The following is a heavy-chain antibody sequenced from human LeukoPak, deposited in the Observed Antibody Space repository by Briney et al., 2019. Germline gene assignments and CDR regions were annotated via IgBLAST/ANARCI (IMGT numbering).Heavy chain of an antibody. CDR3: ARSGNYLGWFDP. J-gene: IGHJ5*02. V-gene: IGHV4-39*07. CDR2: IYYSGST. D-gene: IGHD1-26*01. Sequence: SETLSLTCTVSGGPISSSSYYRGWIRRPPGKGLAWIGSIYYSGSTYYNPSLKSRVAISVDTSKNQFSLKLSSVTAADTAVYYCARSGNYLGWFDPWGQGTLVTVSS. CDR1: GGPISSSSYY.